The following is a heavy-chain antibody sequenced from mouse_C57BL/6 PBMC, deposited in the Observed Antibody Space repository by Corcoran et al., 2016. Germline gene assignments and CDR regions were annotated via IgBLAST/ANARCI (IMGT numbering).Heavy chain of an antibody. Sequence: QVQLQQSGAELVKPGASVKISCKASGYAFSSYWMNWVKQRPGKGLEWIGQIYPGDGDTNYNGKFKGKATLTADKSSSTAYMQLSSLTSEDSAVYFCARSGTPSYYYAMDYWGQGTSVTVSS. CDR3: ARSGTPSYYYAMDY. J-gene: IGHJ4*01. CDR1: GYAFSSYW. V-gene: IGHV1-80*01. CDR2: IYPGDGDT. D-gene: IGHD4-1*01.